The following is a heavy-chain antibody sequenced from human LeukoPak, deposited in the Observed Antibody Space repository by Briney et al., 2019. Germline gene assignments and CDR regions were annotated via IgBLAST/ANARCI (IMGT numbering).Heavy chain of an antibody. Sequence: GGSLRLSCAASGFTFSSYGMHWVCQAPGKGLEWVAVISYDGSNKYYADSVKGRFTISRDNSKNTLYLQMNSLRAEDTAVYYCVSASYYDSSGYSAYGMDVWGQGTTVTVSS. CDR3: VSASYYDSSGYSAYGMDV. CDR2: ISYDGSNK. V-gene: IGHV3-30*03. J-gene: IGHJ6*02. CDR1: GFTFSSYG. D-gene: IGHD3-22*01.